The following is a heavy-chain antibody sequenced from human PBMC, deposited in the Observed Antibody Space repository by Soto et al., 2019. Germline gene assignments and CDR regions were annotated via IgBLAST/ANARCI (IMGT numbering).Heavy chain of an antibody. V-gene: IGHV4-59*01. CDR2: IYYSGST. D-gene: IGHD4-17*01. J-gene: IGHJ6*03. CDR3: ARAVSLYDYGDYVLGGDYSYMDF. CDR1: GGSISSYY. Sequence: QVQLQESGPGLVKPSETLSLTCTVSGGSISSYYWSWIRQPPGQGLEWIGYIYYSGSTNYTPSLKSRVTISVDTSKNQFSLKLSSVTAADTAVYYCARAVSLYDYGDYVLGGDYSYMDFWGKGTTVTVSS.